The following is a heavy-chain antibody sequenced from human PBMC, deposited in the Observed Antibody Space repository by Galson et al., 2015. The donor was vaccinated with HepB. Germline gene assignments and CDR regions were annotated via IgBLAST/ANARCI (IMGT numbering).Heavy chain of an antibody. CDR1: GGTFSSYA. D-gene: IGHD2-2*01. V-gene: IGHV1-69*06. Sequence: SVTVSCKASGGTFSSYAISWVRQAPGQGLEWMGGIIPIFGTANYAQKFQGRVTITADKSTSTAYMELSSLRSEDTTVYYCARYIVGVPAANRGRDYYYYGMDVWGQGTTVPVSS. CDR3: ARYIVGVPAANRGRDYYYYGMDV. J-gene: IGHJ6*02. CDR2: IIPIFGTA.